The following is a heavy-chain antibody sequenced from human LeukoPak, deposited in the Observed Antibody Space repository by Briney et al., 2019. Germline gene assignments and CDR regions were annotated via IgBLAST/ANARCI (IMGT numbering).Heavy chain of an antibody. D-gene: IGHD3-10*01. CDR3: AKRIGSGSGPFDY. V-gene: IGHV3-23*01. Sequence: GGTLRLSCAASGFTFSSYGMSWVRQAPGKGLEWVSAISGSGGSTYYADSVKGRFTISRDNSENTLYLQMNSLRAEDTAVYYCAKRIGSGSGPFDYWGQETLVTVSS. CDR2: ISGSGGST. CDR1: GFTFSSYG. J-gene: IGHJ4*02.